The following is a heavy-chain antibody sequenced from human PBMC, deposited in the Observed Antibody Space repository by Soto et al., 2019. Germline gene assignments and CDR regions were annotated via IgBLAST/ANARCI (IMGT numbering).Heavy chain of an antibody. CDR1: GYTFTSYA. CDR2: INAGNGNT. V-gene: IGHV1-3*01. D-gene: IGHD6-19*01. CDR3: ARDLGGWPDY. Sequence: QVQLVQSGAEVKKPGASVKVSCKASGYTFTSYAIHWVRQAPGQRLEWMGWINAGNGNTKYSQKFQDRVTIARDTSASTAYMELSSLRSEDTAVYYCARDLGGWPDYWGQGTLVTVSS. J-gene: IGHJ4*02.